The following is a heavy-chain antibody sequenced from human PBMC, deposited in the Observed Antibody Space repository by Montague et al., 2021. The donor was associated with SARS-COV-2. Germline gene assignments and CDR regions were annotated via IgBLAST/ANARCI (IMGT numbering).Heavy chain of an antibody. CDR3: ARGGYHDYAFDI. D-gene: IGHD3-10*01. V-gene: IGHV4-59*01. CDR1: GGSISSYY. Sequence: SETLSLTCTVSGGSISSYYWSWIRQPPGKGLEWIGYIYYSGSTNXNPSLKSRVTISVDTSKNQFSLKLSSVTAADTAVYYCARGGYHDYAFDIWGQGTMVTVPS. CDR2: IYYSGST. J-gene: IGHJ3*02.